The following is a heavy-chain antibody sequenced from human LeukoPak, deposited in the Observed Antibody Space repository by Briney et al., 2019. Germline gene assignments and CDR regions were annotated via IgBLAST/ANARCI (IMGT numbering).Heavy chain of an antibody. Sequence: PGGSLRLSCAASGFTFSSYGMHWVRQAPGKGLEWVAVISYDGSNKYYADSVKGRFTISRDNSKNTLYLQMNSLRAEDTAVYYCAKAYSSSWYELYAFDIWGQGTMVTVSS. CDR2: ISYDGSNK. J-gene: IGHJ3*02. D-gene: IGHD6-13*01. CDR1: GFTFSSYG. V-gene: IGHV3-30*18. CDR3: AKAYSSSWYELYAFDI.